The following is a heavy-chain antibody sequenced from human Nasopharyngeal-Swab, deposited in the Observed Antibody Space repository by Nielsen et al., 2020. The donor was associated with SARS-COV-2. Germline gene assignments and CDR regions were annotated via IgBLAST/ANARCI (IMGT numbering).Heavy chain of an antibody. CDR2: ISSSGSP. V-gene: IGHV4-30-4*01. CDR3: ARDRGSNYGMDV. CDR1: GGSISGGDYY. Sequence: SETLSLTCNVSGGSISGGDYYWTWIRQPPGKGLEWIAYISSSGSPRYNPSLKSRVILPIDRSRNQFSLMLTSVTAADTAVYFCARDRGSNYGMDVWGHGTTVTVSS. J-gene: IGHJ6*02. D-gene: IGHD6-13*01.